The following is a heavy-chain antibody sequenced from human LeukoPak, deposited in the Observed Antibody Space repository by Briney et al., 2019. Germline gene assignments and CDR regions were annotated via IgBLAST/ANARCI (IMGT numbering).Heavy chain of an antibody. CDR3: ARDGSGSSGGYFDY. J-gene: IGHJ4*02. V-gene: IGHV4-4*07. CDR2: MYTSGST. D-gene: IGHD1-26*01. Sequence: SETLCLTCTVSGGSISTYYWSWIRQPAGKGLEWIGRMYTSGSTNYNPSLKSRVTMSVDTSKNQFSLKLSSVTAADTAVYYCARDGSGSSGGYFDYWGQGTLVTVSS. CDR1: GGSISTYY.